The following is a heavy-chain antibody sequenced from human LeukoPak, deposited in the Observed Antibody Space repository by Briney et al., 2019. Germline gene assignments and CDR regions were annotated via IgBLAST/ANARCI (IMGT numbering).Heavy chain of an antibody. CDR2: IYHSGST. J-gene: IGHJ4*02. V-gene: IGHV4-61*10. CDR3: FLTGIAAAGSPIYYNY. Sequence: SETLSLTCTVSGGSISSGSYFWSWIRQPAGKGLEWIGEIYHSGSTNYNPSLKSRVTISVDKSKNQFSLKLSSVTAADTAVYYCFLTGIAAAGSPIYYNYWGQGTLVTVSS. D-gene: IGHD6-13*01. CDR1: GGSISSGSYF.